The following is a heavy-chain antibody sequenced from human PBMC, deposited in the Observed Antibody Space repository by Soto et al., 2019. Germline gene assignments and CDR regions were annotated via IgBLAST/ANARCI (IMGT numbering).Heavy chain of an antibody. V-gene: IGHV1-3*01. CDR2: INAGNGNT. D-gene: IGHD5-12*01. CDR3: ASDIVATTGYYFDY. Sequence: ASVKVSCKASGYTFTSYAMHWVRQAPGQRLEWMGWINAGNGNTKYSQKFQGRVTITRDTSASTAYMELSSLRSEDTAVYCCASDIVATTGYYFDYWGQGTLVTVSS. CDR1: GYTFTSYA. J-gene: IGHJ4*02.